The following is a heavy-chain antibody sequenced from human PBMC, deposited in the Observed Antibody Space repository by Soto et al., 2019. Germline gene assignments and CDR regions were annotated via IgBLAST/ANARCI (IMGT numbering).Heavy chain of an antibody. CDR3: AKDDDYGSGHLNYYCYGMDV. D-gene: IGHD3-10*01. CDR1: GFTFSSYG. J-gene: IGHJ6*02. CDR2: ISYDGSNK. V-gene: IGHV3-30*18. Sequence: QVQLVESGGGVVQPGRSLRLSCAASGFTFSSYGMHWVRQAPGKGLEWVAVISYDGSNKYYADSVKGRFTISRDNSKNTLYLKMNSLRAEDTAVYYCAKDDDYGSGHLNYYCYGMDVWGQGTTVTVSS.